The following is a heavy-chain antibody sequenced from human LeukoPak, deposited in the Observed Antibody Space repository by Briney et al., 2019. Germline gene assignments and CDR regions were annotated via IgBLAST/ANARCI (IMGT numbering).Heavy chain of an antibody. Sequence: GGSLRLSCAASGFTFSSYSMNWVRQAPGKGLEWVSYISSSSSTIYYADSVKGRFTISRDNAKNSLYLQMNSLRAEDTAVYYCARDNVWGSYRPFDYWGQGTLVTVSS. J-gene: IGHJ4*02. CDR3: ARDNVWGSYRPFDY. CDR2: ISSSSSTI. CDR1: GFTFSSYS. V-gene: IGHV3-48*04. D-gene: IGHD3-16*02.